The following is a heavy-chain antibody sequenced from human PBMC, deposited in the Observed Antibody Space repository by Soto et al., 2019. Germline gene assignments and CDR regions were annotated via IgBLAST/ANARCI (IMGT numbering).Heavy chain of an antibody. CDR1: GYTFTSYA. V-gene: IGHV1-3*01. J-gene: IGHJ5*02. Sequence: ASVKVSCKASGYTFTSYAMHWVRQAPGQRLEWMGWINAGNGNTKYSQKFQGRVTITRDTSASTAYMEPSSLRSEDTAVYYCASGSALGYYDSSGYSWFDPWGQGTLVTVSS. D-gene: IGHD3-22*01. CDR3: ASGSALGYYDSSGYSWFDP. CDR2: INAGNGNT.